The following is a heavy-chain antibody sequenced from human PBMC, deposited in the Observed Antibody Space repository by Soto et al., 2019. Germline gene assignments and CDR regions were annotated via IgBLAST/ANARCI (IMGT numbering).Heavy chain of an antibody. Sequence: SETLSLTCAVYGGSFSGYYWSWIRQPPGKGLEWIGEINHSGSTNYNPSLKSRVTISVDTSKNQFSLKLSSVTAADTAVYYCARGSFVFITNVRYWFDPWGQGTLVTVSS. CDR1: GGSFSGYY. J-gene: IGHJ5*02. CDR3: ARGSFVFITNVRYWFDP. V-gene: IGHV4-34*01. D-gene: IGHD1-20*01. CDR2: INHSGST.